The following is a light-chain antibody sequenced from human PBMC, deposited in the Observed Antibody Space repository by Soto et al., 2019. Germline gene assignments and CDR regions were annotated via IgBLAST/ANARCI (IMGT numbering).Light chain of an antibody. CDR1: QDISNY. Sequence: DIQMTQSPSSLSASVGDRVTITCQASQDISNYLNWYQQKPGKAPKLLIYDASNLETGVPSRFSGSGSGTDFTLTISSLQPEDFASYYCQQGNIFPWTFGQGTKVDIK. V-gene: IGKV1-33*01. CDR3: QQGNIFPWT. J-gene: IGKJ1*01. CDR2: DAS.